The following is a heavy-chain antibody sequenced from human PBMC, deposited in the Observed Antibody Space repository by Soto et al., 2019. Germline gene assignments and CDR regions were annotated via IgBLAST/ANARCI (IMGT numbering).Heavy chain of an antibody. CDR1: GGTFSSYA. CDR2: IIPIFGTA. Sequence: ASVEVSCKASGGTFSSYAIGWVRQAPGQGLEWMGGIIPIFGTANYAQKFQGRVTITADESTSTAYMELSSLRSEDTAVYYCARPLGYCSGGSCYRENYYGMDVWGQGTTVTVSS. CDR3: ARPLGYCSGGSCYRENYYGMDV. V-gene: IGHV1-69*13. J-gene: IGHJ6*02. D-gene: IGHD2-15*01.